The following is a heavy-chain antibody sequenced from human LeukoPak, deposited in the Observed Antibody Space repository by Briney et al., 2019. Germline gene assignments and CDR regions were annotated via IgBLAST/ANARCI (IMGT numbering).Heavy chain of an antibody. J-gene: IGHJ5*02. CDR2: INHSGST. V-gene: IGHV4-34*01. CDR1: GGSFSGYY. CDR3: ARDGFGAVATTKWASFNP. D-gene: IGHD6-19*01. Sequence: SETLSLTCAVYGGSFSGYYWSWIRQPPGKGLEWIGEINHSGSTNYNPSLKSRVTISVDTSKNQFSLNLSSVTAADTAVYYCARDGFGAVATTKWASFNPWGQGTLVTVSS.